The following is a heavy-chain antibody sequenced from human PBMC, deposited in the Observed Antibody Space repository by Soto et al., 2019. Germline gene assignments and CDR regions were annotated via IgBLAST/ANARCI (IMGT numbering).Heavy chain of an antibody. V-gene: IGHV1-69*13. D-gene: IGHD5-12*01. CDR3: ARDSGAATTPYDYYYGMDV. CDR1: GGTFSSYA. J-gene: IGHJ6*02. CDR2: IIPIFGTA. Sequence: SVKVSCKASGGTFSSYAISWVRQAPGQGLEWMGGIIPIFGTANYAQKFQGRVTITADESTSTAYMELSSLRSEDTAVYYCARDSGAATTPYDYYYGMDVWGQGTTVTVS.